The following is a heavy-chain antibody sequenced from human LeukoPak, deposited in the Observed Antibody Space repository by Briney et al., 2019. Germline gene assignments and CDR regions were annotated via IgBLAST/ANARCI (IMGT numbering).Heavy chain of an antibody. V-gene: IGHV3-7*01. CDR3: AKDDNSWSLDY. CDR2: IKQDGSQK. Sequence: GSPRLSCAAPGFTFSHYWMSWVRQAPGKGLERVASIKQDGSQKYYGDSVKGRFTIFRDNAKNSLYLQMNSLRAEDTAFYYCAKDDNSWSLDYWGQGTLVTVSS. D-gene: IGHD6-13*01. J-gene: IGHJ4*02. CDR1: GFTFSHYW.